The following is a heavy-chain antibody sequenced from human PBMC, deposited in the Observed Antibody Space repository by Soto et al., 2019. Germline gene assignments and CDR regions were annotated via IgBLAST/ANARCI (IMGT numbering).Heavy chain of an antibody. CDR2: VSYKGNIN. D-gene: IGHD4-17*01. Sequence: QVSLVESGGGVVQPGGSLRLSCAASGFTFGNFAMHWIRQAPGKGPEWVSFVSYKGNINYNLDSVKGRFTVSRDNSRNTLYLQMPTLRPEYTAVYYCPKGKMWDYGSNSKTYFQHWCPGTLVTVSS. J-gene: IGHJ1*01. V-gene: IGHV3-30*18. CDR1: GFTFGNFA. CDR3: PKGKMWDYGSNSKTYFQH.